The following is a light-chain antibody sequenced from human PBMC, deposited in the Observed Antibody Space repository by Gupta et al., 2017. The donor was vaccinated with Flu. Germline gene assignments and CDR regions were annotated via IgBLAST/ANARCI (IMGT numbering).Light chain of an antibody. J-gene: IGLJ2*01. Sequence: SVTISCTGSSSNIGAGYDVHWYQQLPGTAPKLLIYGNSNRPSGVPDRFSGSKSGTSASLAITGLQAEDEADYYCQSYDSSLSGSLEVFGGGTKLTGL. V-gene: IGLV1-40*01. CDR1: SSNIGAGYD. CDR3: QSYDSSLSGSLEV. CDR2: GNS.